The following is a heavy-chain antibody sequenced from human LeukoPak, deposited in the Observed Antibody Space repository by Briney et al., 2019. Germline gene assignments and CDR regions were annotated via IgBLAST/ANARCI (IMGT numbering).Heavy chain of an antibody. CDR1: GYTFTSYG. D-gene: IGHD6-13*01. CDR3: ARVEPGIAAAGPFDP. J-gene: IGHJ5*02. CDR2: ISAYNGNT. Sequence: GASVKVSCKASGYTFTSYGISWVRQAPGQGLEWMGWISAYNGNTNYAQKLQGRVTMATDTSTSTAYMELRSLRSDDTAVHYCARVEPGIAAAGPFDPWGQGTLVTVSS. V-gene: IGHV1-18*01.